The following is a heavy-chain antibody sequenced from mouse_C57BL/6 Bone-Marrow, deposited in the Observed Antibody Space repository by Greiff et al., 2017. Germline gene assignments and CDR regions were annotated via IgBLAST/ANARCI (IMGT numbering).Heavy chain of an antibody. CDR3: APLTGTYYAMDY. D-gene: IGHD4-1*01. Sequence: VQLQQPGAELVKPGASVKLSCKASGYTFTSYWMHWVKQRPGQGLEWIGMIHPNSGSTNYNEKFKSKATLTVDKSSSTAYMQLSNLTSEDSAVYYCAPLTGTYYAMDYWGQGTSVTVSS. V-gene: IGHV1-64*01. CDR1: GYTFTSYW. CDR2: IHPNSGST. J-gene: IGHJ4*01.